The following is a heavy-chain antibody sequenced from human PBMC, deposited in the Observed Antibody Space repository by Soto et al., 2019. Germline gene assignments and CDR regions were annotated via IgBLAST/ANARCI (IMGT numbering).Heavy chain of an antibody. V-gene: IGHV3-74*03. D-gene: IGHD2-2*01. Sequence: EVQLVESGGGLLQPGGSLRLSCAASGFTFGSSWMHWVRQAPGKGLVWVSRINGDGRSTTYADSVKGRFTISRDNAKNTLYLLMNSLRVEDTAVYYCARAQYPADDAFDMWGQGTMVTVS. CDR3: ARAQYPADDAFDM. CDR2: INGDGRST. J-gene: IGHJ3*02. CDR1: GFTFGSSW.